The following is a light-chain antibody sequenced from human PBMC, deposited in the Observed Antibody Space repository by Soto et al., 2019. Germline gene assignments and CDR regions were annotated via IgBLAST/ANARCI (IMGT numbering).Light chain of an antibody. V-gene: IGKV1-27*01. Sequence: DIQMSQSPSSLSASVGDRVTITCRASQGISKYLAWYQQKPGKVPKLLIYAASTLQSGVPSRFSGSGSGTDFTLTISSLQPEDVVTYYCLKYNSAPHTFGQGTKLEIK. J-gene: IGKJ2*01. CDR2: AAS. CDR1: QGISKY. CDR3: LKYNSAPHT.